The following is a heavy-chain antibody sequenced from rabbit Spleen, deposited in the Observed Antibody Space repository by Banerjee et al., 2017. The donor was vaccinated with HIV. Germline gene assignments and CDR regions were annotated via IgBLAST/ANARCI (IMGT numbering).Heavy chain of an antibody. CDR2: IGAGSDGT. CDR1: GFSFSYSDY. CDR3: ARDLDGVIGWNFGW. D-gene: IGHD1-1*01. V-gene: IGHV1S40*01. Sequence: QSLEESGGDLVKPGASLTLTCTASGFSFSYSDYMCWVRQPPGKGPEWIACIGAGSDGTYYASWAKGRFTISKTSSTVDLKMTSLTAADTATYFCARDLDGVIGWNFGWWGQGTLVTVS. J-gene: IGHJ4*01.